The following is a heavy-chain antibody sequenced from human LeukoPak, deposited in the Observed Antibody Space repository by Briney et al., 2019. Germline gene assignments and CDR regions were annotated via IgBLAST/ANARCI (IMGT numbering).Heavy chain of an antibody. Sequence: SETLSLTCTVSGGSISSYYWSWIRQPPGKGLEWIGYISHSGSTNYNPSLKSRVTISVDTSKNQFSLKLSSVTAADTAMYYCARRRYYYGSGSYSPRFNWFDPWGQGTLVTVSS. V-gene: IGHV4-59*12. D-gene: IGHD3-10*01. CDR3: ARRRYYYGSGSYSPRFNWFDP. CDR2: ISHSGST. J-gene: IGHJ5*02. CDR1: GGSISSYY.